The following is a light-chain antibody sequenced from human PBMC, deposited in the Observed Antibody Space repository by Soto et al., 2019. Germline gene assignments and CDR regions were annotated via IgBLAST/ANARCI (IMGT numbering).Light chain of an antibody. V-gene: IGKV3-15*01. J-gene: IGKJ2*01. CDR3: QQYTHWPT. CDR1: QSVNNK. Sequence: EVVLTQSPATLSVSPGERATLSCRAGQSVNNKLAWYQQTPGQPPRLLIYDASTMAAGVPGRFSGSGSGTEFTLTISRLQSEDFAVYYCQQYTHWPTFGQGTKLEIK. CDR2: DAS.